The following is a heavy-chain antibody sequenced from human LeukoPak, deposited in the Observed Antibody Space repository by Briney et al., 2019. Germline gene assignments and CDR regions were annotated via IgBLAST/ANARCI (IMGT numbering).Heavy chain of an antibody. Sequence: SVKVSCTASGGTFSSYAISWVRQAPGQGLEWMGGVIPLFGTANYAQRFQGRVTITADESTSTVYMELSSLRSEDTAVYYCARASGDSSNYDFPKPYSYWGQGTLVTVSS. CDR1: GGTFSSYA. D-gene: IGHD3-3*01. V-gene: IGHV1-69*13. J-gene: IGHJ4*02. CDR3: ARASGDSSNYDFPKPYSY. CDR2: VIPLFGTA.